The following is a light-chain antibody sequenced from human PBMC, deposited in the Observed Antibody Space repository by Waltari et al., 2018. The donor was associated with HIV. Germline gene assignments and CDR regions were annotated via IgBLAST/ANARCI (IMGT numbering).Light chain of an antibody. V-gene: IGKV4-1*01. CDR2: WAS. J-gene: IGKJ2*01. CDR3: HQYYSYPYT. CDR1: QSILSSSNNKNY. Sequence: DIVMTQSPDSLAVSLGERATINCKSSQSILSSSNNKNYFSWYQQKPGQPPKLLIYWASTRKSGVPDRFSGSGSGTEFTLTSSTLQAEDVAVYYCHQYYSYPYTFGQGTKLEIK.